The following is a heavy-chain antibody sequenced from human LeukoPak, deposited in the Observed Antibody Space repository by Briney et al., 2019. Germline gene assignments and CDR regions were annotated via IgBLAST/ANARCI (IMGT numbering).Heavy chain of an antibody. V-gene: IGHV4-59*12. J-gene: IGHJ5*02. Sequence: PGGSLRLSCTASGFTFGDYAMSWIRQPPGKGLEWIGYIYYSGSTNHNPSLKSRVTISVDTSKNQFSLKLSSVTAADTAVYYCARDRRFGGVDRWGQGTLVTVSS. D-gene: IGHD3-10*01. CDR2: IYYSGST. CDR1: GFTFGDYA. CDR3: ARDRRFGGVDR.